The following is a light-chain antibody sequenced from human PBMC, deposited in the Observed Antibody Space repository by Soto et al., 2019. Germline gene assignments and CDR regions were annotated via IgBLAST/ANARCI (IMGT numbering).Light chain of an antibody. CDR1: KSVSSN. V-gene: IGKV3-15*01. CDR3: QQYNNWPPLT. CDR2: GAS. Sequence: EIVMTQSPATLSVSPGERATLSCRASKSVSSNLAWNQQKPGQAPMLLIYGASTRATGIPARFTGSGSGTEFTLTISSLQSEEFSVYYCQQYNNWPPLTFGGGTKVEIK. J-gene: IGKJ4*01.